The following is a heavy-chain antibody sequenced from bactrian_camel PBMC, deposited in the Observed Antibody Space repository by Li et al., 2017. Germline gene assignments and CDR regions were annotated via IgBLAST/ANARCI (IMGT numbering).Heavy chain of an antibody. D-gene: IGHD5*01. J-gene: IGHJ4*01. CDR2: VDSDGK. Sequence: QVQLVESGGGSVQAGGSLTLSCSASGYTDLRSRLCMGWFRQAPGKEREGVATVDSDGKWYAESLKGRSTISTDDANNTLDLQIDSLQPEDTAMYYCAVLSQFNHCRGVLVGIWQQYASWGQGTQVTVS. CDR3: AVLSQFNHCRGVLVGIWQQYAS. CDR1: GYTDLRSRLC. V-gene: IGHV3S55*01.